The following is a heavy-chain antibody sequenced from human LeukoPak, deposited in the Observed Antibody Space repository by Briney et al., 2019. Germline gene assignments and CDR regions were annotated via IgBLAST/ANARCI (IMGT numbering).Heavy chain of an antibody. CDR3: ARTTLDYGDHANFVY. V-gene: IGHV1-8*01. CDR2: MNPNSGNT. J-gene: IGHJ4*02. D-gene: IGHD4-17*01. CDR1: VYTFTSYD. Sequence: ASVKVSCTASVYTFTSYDINWVRQATGQGLEWMGWMNPNSGNTGYAQKFQGRVTMTRNTSISTAYMELSSLRSEDTAVYYCARTTLDYGDHANFVYWGQGTLVSVSS.